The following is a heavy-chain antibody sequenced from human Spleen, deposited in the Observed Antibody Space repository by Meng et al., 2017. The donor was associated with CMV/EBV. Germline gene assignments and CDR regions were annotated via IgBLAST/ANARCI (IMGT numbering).Heavy chain of an antibody. Sequence: SVKVSCKASGGTFSNYAIRWVRQAPGQGLEWMGGIIPILGIANYAQKFQGRVTITADKSTSTAYMELSRLRSEDTAVYYCAREPTTYYFDYWGQGTQVTVSS. CDR1: GGTFSNYA. D-gene: IGHD1-1*01. CDR2: IIPILGIA. CDR3: AREPTTYYFDY. V-gene: IGHV1-69*10. J-gene: IGHJ4*02.